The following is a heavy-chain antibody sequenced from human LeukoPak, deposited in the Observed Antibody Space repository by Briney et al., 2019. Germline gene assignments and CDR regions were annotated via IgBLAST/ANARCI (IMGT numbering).Heavy chain of an antibody. D-gene: IGHD3-10*01. CDR3: ARRGVGTRRSRWSVFDI. CDR2: IYYSGST. CDR1: GGSISSSSYY. V-gene: IGHV4-39*01. Sequence: SETLSLTCTVSGGSISSSSYYWGWIRQPPGKGLEWIGSIYYSGSTYYNPSLKSRVTISVDTSKNQFSLKLSSVTAADTAVYYCARRGVGTRRSRWSVFDIWGQGKMVTVSS. J-gene: IGHJ3*02.